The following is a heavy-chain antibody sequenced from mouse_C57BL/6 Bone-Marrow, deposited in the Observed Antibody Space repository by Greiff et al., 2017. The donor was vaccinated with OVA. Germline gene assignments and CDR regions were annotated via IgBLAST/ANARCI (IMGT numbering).Heavy chain of an antibody. V-gene: IGHV6-3*01. Sequence: EVKVEESGGGLVQPGGSMKLSCVASGFTFSNYWMNWVRQSPEKGLEWVAQIRLKSDNYATHYAESVKGRFTISRDDSKSSVYLQMNNLRAEDTGIYYCTAEITTVVAHYAMDYWGQGTSVTVSS. CDR2: IRLKSDNYAT. D-gene: IGHD1-1*01. CDR3: TAEITTVVAHYAMDY. J-gene: IGHJ4*01. CDR1: GFTFSNYW.